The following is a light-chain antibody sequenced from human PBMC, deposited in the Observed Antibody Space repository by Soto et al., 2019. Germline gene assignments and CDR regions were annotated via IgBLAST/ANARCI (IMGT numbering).Light chain of an antibody. V-gene: IGKV1-13*02. CDR3: QQYNTYPYT. J-gene: IGKJ5*01. CDR1: QGINTF. CDR2: DAS. Sequence: AIQFTQSPSSLSASVGDRVTITCRASQGINTFLAWYQQKPGKAPNLLIYDASTLESGGPPGFSGSGSGTEFTLTISSLQPDDSATYFCQQYNTYPYTFGQGTRLEIK.